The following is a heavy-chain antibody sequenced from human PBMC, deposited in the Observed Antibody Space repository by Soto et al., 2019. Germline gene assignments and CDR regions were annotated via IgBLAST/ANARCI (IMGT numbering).Heavy chain of an antibody. CDR2: TSYDGSNN. CDR1: GFTFRSYV. D-gene: IGHD3-16*01. CDR3: ARWGTTGGLDV. Sequence: QVHLVESGGGVVQPGTSLRLSCVGSGFTFRSYVIHWVRQAPGKGLEWVALTSYDGSNNFYGDSVKGCFTISRHNSRNTVELQMASLTFEDTALYYCARWGTTGGLDVWGQGTLVSVSS. J-gene: IGHJ4*02. V-gene: IGHV3-33*05.